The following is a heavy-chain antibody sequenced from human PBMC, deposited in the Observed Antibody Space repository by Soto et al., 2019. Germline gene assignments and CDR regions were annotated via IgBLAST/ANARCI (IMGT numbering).Heavy chain of an antibody. V-gene: IGHV4-31*03. J-gene: IGHJ1*01. CDR1: GGSIISCVYY. Sequence: SETLSLTCTVSGGSIISCVYYWSWIRQHPGKGLEWIGYIFYSGSTYYNPSLKSRVTISVDTSKSQFSLKLSSVTAADTAVYYCAIYDSSGSRGFQHWGQGTLVTVSS. CDR2: IFYSGST. D-gene: IGHD3-22*01. CDR3: AIYDSSGSRGFQH.